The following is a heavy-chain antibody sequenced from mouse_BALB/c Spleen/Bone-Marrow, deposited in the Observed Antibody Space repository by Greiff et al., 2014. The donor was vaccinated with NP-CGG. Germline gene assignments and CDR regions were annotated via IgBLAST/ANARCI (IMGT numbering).Heavy chain of an antibody. D-gene: IGHD2-4*01. J-gene: IGHJ4*01. CDR2: ISTYYGDA. CDR3: ARWGLRRGGYAMDY. CDR1: GYTFTDYA. Sequence: QVQLQQSGAELVRPGVSVKISCKGSGYTFTDYAMHWVKQSHAKSLEWIGVISTYYGDASYNQKFKGKATMTVDKSSSTAYMELARLTSEDSAIYYCARWGLRRGGYAMDYWGQGTSVTVSS. V-gene: IGHV1S137*01.